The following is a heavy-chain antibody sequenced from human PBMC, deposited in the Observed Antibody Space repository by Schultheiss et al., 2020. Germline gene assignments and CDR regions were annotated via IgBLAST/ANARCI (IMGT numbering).Heavy chain of an antibody. CDR3: ARGRDWNYVVDLDY. J-gene: IGHJ4*02. Sequence: SQTLSLTCAVYGGSFSGYYWSWIRQPPGKGLEWIGEINHSGSTNYNPSLKSRVTISVDTSKNQFSLKLSSVTAADTAVYYCARGRDWNYVVDLDYWGQGTLVTVSS. V-gene: IGHV4-34*01. D-gene: IGHD1-7*01. CDR2: INHSGST. CDR1: GGSFSGYY.